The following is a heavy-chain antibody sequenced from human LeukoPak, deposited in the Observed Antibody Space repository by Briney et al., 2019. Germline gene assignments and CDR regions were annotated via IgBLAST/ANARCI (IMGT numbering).Heavy chain of an antibody. Sequence: SETLSLTCTVSGGSISGHYWSWMRQPPGKAPEWIGYVSYSGSSSYNPSLKGRVTISVGTSMNQFSLKLFSVTAADTAVYYCARHARNSWHSDYWGQGAVVTVSS. V-gene: IGHV4-59*08. CDR2: VSYSGSS. J-gene: IGHJ4*02. D-gene: IGHD6-13*01. CDR3: ARHARNSWHSDY. CDR1: GGSISGHY.